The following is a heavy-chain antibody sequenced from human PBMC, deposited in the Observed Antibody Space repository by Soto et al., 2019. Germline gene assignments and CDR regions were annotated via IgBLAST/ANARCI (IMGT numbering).Heavy chain of an antibody. Sequence: ASVKVSCKASGYTFTSYGISWVRQAPGQGLEWMGWISAYNGNTNYAQKLQGRVTMTTDTSTSTAYMELRSLRSDDTAVYYCARDPLAVAAQTDAFDIWGQGTMVTVSS. V-gene: IGHV1-18*01. CDR1: GYTFTSYG. CDR3: ARDPLAVAAQTDAFDI. CDR2: ISAYNGNT. D-gene: IGHD6-19*01. J-gene: IGHJ3*02.